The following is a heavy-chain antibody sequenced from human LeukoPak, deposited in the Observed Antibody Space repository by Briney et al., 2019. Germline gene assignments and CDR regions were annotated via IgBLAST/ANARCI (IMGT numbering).Heavy chain of an antibody. Sequence: GGSLRLSCAASGFTFYNYAMSWVRQAPGKGLGWAPGISGSGGSTFYAASVKGRFTISRDNSKLYLQMNSLRAEDTAVYYCAKRGVQQWLVDWYFDYWGQGTLVTVSS. CDR2: ISGSGGST. CDR3: AKRGVQQWLVDWYFDY. CDR1: GFTFYNYA. D-gene: IGHD6-19*01. J-gene: IGHJ4*02. V-gene: IGHV3-23*01.